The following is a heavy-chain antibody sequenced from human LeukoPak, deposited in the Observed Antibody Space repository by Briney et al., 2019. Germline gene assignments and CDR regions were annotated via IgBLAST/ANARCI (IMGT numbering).Heavy chain of an antibody. CDR1: GFTFSSYG. Sequence: PGGSLRLSCAASGFTFSSYGMPWVRQAPGKGLEWVAVISYDGSNKYYADSVKGRFTISRDNSMNTLYLHMNSLRAEETAVYYCAKEGDLVGVNHVDYWGQGTLVTVSS. V-gene: IGHV3-30*18. D-gene: IGHD3-16*01. J-gene: IGHJ4*02. CDR2: ISYDGSNK. CDR3: AKEGDLVGVNHVDY.